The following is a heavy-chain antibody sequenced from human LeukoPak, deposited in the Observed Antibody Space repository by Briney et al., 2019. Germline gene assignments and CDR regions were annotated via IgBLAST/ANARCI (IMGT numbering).Heavy chain of an antibody. J-gene: IGHJ3*02. Sequence: ASVKVSCKASGYTFTSYYMHWVRQAPGQGLEWMGIINPSGGSTSYAQKFQGRVTMTEDTSTDTAYMELSSLRSEDTAVYYCATAGVMEAAFDIWGQGTMVTVSS. CDR1: GYTFTSYY. V-gene: IGHV1-46*01. D-gene: IGHD2-21*01. CDR2: INPSGGST. CDR3: ATAGVMEAAFDI.